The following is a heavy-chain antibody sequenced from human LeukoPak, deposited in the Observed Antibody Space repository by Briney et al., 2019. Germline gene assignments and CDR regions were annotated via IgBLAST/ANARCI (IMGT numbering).Heavy chain of an antibody. J-gene: IGHJ4*02. CDR2: TAYRSKLNY. Sequence: SQTLSLTRVLSGDSISSTGVAWNWIRQSPSRGLEWLARTAYRSKLNYDYAESVKNRVTINPDTSKNQVSLQLNSMTPEDTAVYYCARDRLWAFDYWGQGTLVTVSS. V-gene: IGHV6-1*01. D-gene: IGHD1-26*01. CDR3: ARDRLWAFDY. CDR1: GDSISSTGVA.